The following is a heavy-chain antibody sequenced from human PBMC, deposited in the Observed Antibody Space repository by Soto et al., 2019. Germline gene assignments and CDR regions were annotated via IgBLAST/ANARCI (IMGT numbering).Heavy chain of an antibody. J-gene: IGHJ5*02. V-gene: IGHV4-34*01. CDR1: SGCLSCSY. CDR2: INHSGST. CDR3: ARGGILLWFGELFDD. Sequence: EPLSLTCAYYSGCLSCSYWTWIRQLPGKGLEWIGEINHSGSTNYNPSLKSRVTISVDTSKNQFSLKLSSVTAADTAVYYCARGGILLWFGELFDDWGQGTLVSVSS. D-gene: IGHD3-10*01.